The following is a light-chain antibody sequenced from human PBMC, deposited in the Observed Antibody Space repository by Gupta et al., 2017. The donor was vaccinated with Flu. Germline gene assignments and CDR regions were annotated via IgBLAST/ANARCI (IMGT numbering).Light chain of an antibody. CDR1: QSISSY. CDR3: QQSYNSPLL. CDR2: ATS. V-gene: IGKV1-39*01. Sequence: QLDQFPSSLSASVGDRVTITCRASQSISSYLNWYQQKPGKAPKLLIYATSSLQSGVPSRFSGSGSGTDFTLTISSLQPEDFAAYYCQQSYNSPLLFGPGTKVDIK. J-gene: IGKJ3*01.